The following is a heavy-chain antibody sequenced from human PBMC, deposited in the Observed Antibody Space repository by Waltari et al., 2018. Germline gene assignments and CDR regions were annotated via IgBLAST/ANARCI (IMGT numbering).Heavy chain of an antibody. Sequence: EVQLVESXGGLVQPGGSLRLSCXDSGXTFSNYXMNWVRQAPGKGLEWGDNIKQDGXEKKYVDSVKGRXTSXRDXAXNXLYLQMSXXXAEDXALYYCARRTXNSPPDYXGQGTLVTVXS. CDR1: GXTFSNYX. CDR2: IKQDGXEK. D-gene: IGHD5-18*01. J-gene: IGHJ4*02. V-gene: IGHV3-7*04. CDR3: ARRTXNSPPDY.